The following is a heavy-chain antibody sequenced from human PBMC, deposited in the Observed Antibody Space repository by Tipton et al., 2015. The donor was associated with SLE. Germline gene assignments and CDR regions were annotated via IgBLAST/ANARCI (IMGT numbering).Heavy chain of an antibody. CDR1: GFTFGSGFSFDIYA. Sequence: SLRLSCAASGFTFGSGFSFDIYAMYWVRQVPGKGLEWVSGIGWNSGRIAYADSVKGRFTISRDNAKDSLYLQMNSLGVEDTALYYCARDRGGLVDTGMIEYWGQGTLVTVSS. CDR3: ARDRGGLVDTGMIEY. CDR2: IGWNSGRI. D-gene: IGHD5-18*01. V-gene: IGHV3-9*01. J-gene: IGHJ4*02.